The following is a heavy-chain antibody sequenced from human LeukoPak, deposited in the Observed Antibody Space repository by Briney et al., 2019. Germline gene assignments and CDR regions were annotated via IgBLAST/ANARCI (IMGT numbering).Heavy chain of an antibody. V-gene: IGHV1-69*06. Sequence: ASLKVSCKASGGTFSSYAISWVRQAPGQGLEWMGGIIPIFGTANYAQKFQGRVTITADKSTSTAYMELSSLRSEDTAVYYCASAGLTMVRGVPYYYYYYMDVWGKGTTVTVSS. CDR2: IIPIFGTA. J-gene: IGHJ6*03. D-gene: IGHD3-10*01. CDR3: ASAGLTMVRGVPYYYYYYMDV. CDR1: GGTFSSYA.